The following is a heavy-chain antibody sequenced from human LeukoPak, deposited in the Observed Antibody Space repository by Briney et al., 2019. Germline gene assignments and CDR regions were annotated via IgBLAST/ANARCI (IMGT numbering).Heavy chain of an antibody. Sequence: PSETLSLTCAVSGGSISSFYWSWVRQPPGKGLEWVRYISYGGGTTYNPSRKRRVSMSIDTSKNQFSLRLSSVTAADTALYYCARVGDTSGYFYYFDYWGQGTLVTVSS. J-gene: IGHJ4*02. V-gene: IGHV4-59*08. D-gene: IGHD3-22*01. CDR1: GGSISSFY. CDR2: ISYGGGT. CDR3: ARVGDTSGYFYYFDY.